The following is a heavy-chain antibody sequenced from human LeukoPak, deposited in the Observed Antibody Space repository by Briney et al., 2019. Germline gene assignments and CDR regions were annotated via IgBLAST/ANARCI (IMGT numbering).Heavy chain of an antibody. CDR3: ARATLTSGYDSGDAFDI. D-gene: IGHD5-12*01. Sequence: ESGPALVKPTQTLTLTCTFSGFSLSTSGMCVSWIRQPPGKALERLALIDWADGKYYSTSLKTRLTISKDTSKNQVVLTMTNMDPVDTATYYCARATLTSGYDSGDAFDIWGQGTMVTVSS. CDR1: GFSLSTSGMC. J-gene: IGHJ3*02. V-gene: IGHV2-70*01. CDR2: IDWADGK.